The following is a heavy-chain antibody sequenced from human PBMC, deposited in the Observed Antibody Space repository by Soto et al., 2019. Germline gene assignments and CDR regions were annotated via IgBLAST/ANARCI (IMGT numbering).Heavy chain of an antibody. CDR3: VRGWDHYDSSGLRTWFDP. V-gene: IGHV1-69*01. J-gene: IGHJ5*02. CDR2: IIPIFGTA. Sequence: QVQLVQSGAEVKKPGSSVKVSCKASGGTFSDYGIHWVRLAPGQGLEWMGGIIPIFGTANYAQKFQGRVTIFADESTTTTYMELSSLRSEDSAVYYCVRGWDHYDSSGLRTWFDPWGQGTLVTVSS. D-gene: IGHD3-22*01. CDR1: GGTFSDYG.